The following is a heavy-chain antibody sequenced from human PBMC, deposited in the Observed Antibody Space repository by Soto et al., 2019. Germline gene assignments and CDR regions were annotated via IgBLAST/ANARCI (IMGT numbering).Heavy chain of an antibody. CDR3: ARHRGNYYDSSGYYYNWFDP. CDR2: IYYSGST. D-gene: IGHD3-22*01. Sequence: SETLSLTCTVSGGSISSSSYYWGWIRQPPGKGLEWIGSIYYSGSTYYNPSLKSRVTISVDTSKNQFSLKLSSVTAADTAVYYCARHRGNYYDSSGYYYNWFDPWGQGTLVTVSS. CDR1: GGSISSSSYY. J-gene: IGHJ5*02. V-gene: IGHV4-39*01.